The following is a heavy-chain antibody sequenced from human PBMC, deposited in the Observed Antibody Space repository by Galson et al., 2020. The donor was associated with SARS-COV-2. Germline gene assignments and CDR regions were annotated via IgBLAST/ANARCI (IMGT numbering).Heavy chain of an antibody. D-gene: IGHD3-3*01. V-gene: IGHV4-39*07. CDR1: GGSVSSSRDY. J-gene: IGHJ4*02. CDR2: IYSDGST. CDR3: ARDFSGGVVCRSPTTCSPD. Sequence: SETLSLTCTVSGGSVSSSRDYWVWVRQPPGKGLEWIGSIYSDGSTYYNPSLQSRTTVSLDWSKNQISLKVNSMTVADTAVYYCARDFSGGVVCRSPTTCSPDWGRGTLVTVSS.